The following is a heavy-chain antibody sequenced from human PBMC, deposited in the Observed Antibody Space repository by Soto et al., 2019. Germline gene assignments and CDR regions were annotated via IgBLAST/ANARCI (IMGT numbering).Heavy chain of an antibody. J-gene: IGHJ4*02. CDR1: GFTFINNY. CDR3: ATSGSKPRFDF. V-gene: IGHV3-66*01. D-gene: IGHD1-26*01. CDR2: IYSAGTT. Sequence: EVQLVESGGGLVQPGGSLRLSCAASGFTFINNYMMWVRQAPGKGLEWVSLIYSAGTTYYADSVKGRFSSSRDNSKNTLYLQMNSLRAEDTAIYYCATSGSKPRFDFWGQGTLVTVSS.